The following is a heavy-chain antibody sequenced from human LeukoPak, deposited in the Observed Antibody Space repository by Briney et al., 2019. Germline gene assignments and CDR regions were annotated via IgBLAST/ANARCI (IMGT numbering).Heavy chain of an antibody. CDR3: ARGPGEIIYYYYYMDV. V-gene: IGHV1-8*01. J-gene: IGHJ6*03. CDR2: MNPNSGNT. CDR1: GYTFTRYD. Sequence: ASVKVSCKASGYTFTRYDINWVRQATGQGLEWVGWMNPNSGNTGYAQKFQGRVTMTRNTSISTAYMELSSLRSEDTAVYYCARGPGEIIYYYYYMDVWGKGTTVTVSS. D-gene: IGHD3-10*01.